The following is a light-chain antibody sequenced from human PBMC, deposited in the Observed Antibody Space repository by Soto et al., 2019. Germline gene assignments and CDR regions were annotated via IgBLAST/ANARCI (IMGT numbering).Light chain of an antibody. Sequence: DIQMTQSPSSLSASVGDRVIITCRASQRISSYLNWYQQKPGKAPQLLIFGATSLQSGVPSRFSGSGSGTDFTLTISSLQPADFATYYCQQTYRTPYTFGQGTKLEIK. CDR1: QRISSY. CDR2: GAT. CDR3: QQTYRTPYT. J-gene: IGKJ2*01. V-gene: IGKV1-39*01.